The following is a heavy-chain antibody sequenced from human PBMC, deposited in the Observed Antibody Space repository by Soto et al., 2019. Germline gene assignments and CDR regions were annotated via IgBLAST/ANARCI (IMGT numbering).Heavy chain of an antibody. Sequence: EVQLLESGGGLVQPGGSLRLSCAASGFTFSSYAMSWVRQAPGKGLEWVSAISGSGGSTYYADSVKGRFTISRDNSKNTLYLQMNSLRAEDTAVYYCAKDALTTVVTPSYYYGMDVWGQGTTVTVSS. CDR3: AKDALTTVVTPSYYYGMDV. CDR1: GFTFSSYA. D-gene: IGHD4-17*01. V-gene: IGHV3-23*01. J-gene: IGHJ6*02. CDR2: ISGSGGST.